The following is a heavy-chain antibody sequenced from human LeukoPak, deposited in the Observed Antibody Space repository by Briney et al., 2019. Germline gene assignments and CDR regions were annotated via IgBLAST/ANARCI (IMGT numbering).Heavy chain of an antibody. CDR2: INPHSGGR. J-gene: IGHJ4*02. D-gene: IGHD6-13*01. CDR1: GYTFTDYF. V-gene: IGHV1-2*02. Sequence: ASVKVSCKASGYTFTDYFIHWVRQAPGQGLEWMGWINPHSGGRNSAQKFQGRDTMTRDTSITTAYLELSGLTSDDTAMYYCAKVRDRLSSFYPAAWGQGTLVTVSS. CDR3: AKVRDRLSSFYPAA.